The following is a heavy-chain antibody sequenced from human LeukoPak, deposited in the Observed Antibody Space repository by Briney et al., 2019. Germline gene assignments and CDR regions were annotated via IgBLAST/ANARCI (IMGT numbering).Heavy chain of an antibody. V-gene: IGHV4-59*08. CDR2: IYYSGST. CDR1: GDSLSTYC. Sequence: SETLSLTCTVSGDSLSTYCWSWLRQPPGKGLEYIGYIYYSGSTNYNPSLKSRVTMSVDTSNNQFSLKLNSVTAAHTAVYYCVGEKNYWGTPYWGQGTLVTVSS. CDR3: VGEKNYWGTPY. D-gene: IGHD1-7*01. J-gene: IGHJ4*02.